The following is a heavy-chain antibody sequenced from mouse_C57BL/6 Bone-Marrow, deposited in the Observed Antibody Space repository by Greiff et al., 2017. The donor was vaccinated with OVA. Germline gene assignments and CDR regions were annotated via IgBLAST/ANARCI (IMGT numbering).Heavy chain of an antibody. J-gene: IGHJ2*01. D-gene: IGHD1-1*01. V-gene: IGHV1-69*01. CDR3: ARCDYGSPFYFDY. CDR2: IDPSDSYT. Sequence: QVQLQQPGAELVMPGASVKLSCKASGYTFTSYWMHWVKQRPGQGLEWIGEIDPSDSYTNYNQKFKGKSTLTVDKSSSTAYMQLSSLTSEDFAVYYCARCDYGSPFYFDYWGQGTTLTVSS. CDR1: GYTFTSYW.